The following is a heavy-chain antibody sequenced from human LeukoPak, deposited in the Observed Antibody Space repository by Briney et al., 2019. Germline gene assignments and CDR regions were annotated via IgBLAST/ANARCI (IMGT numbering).Heavy chain of an antibody. CDR3: AKEFSSSGYFDY. Sequence: GGSLRLSCAASGFTFVVYAMHWVRQAPGKGLGWVSGISWNSGSIGYADSVKGRFTISRDNAKNSLYLQMNSLRAEDMALYYCAKEFSSSGYFDYWGQGTLVTVSS. CDR2: ISWNSGSI. CDR1: GFTFVVYA. V-gene: IGHV3-9*03. D-gene: IGHD6-6*01. J-gene: IGHJ4*02.